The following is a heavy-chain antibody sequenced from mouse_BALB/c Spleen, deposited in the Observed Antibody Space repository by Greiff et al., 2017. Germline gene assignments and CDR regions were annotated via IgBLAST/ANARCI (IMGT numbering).Heavy chain of an antibody. V-gene: IGHV5-4*02. J-gene: IGHJ4*01. D-gene: IGHD2-14*01. CDR2: ISAGGSYT. CDR3: ARDRGYATGSAMDY. Sequence: EVQGVESGGGLVKPGGSLTLSCAASGFPFSDYYMYWVRQTPERRLEWVASISAGGSYTYYPDSVKGRFTISRDNAKNNLYLQMSSLKSEDTAMYYCARDRGYATGSAMDYGGQGTSVTVAA. CDR1: GFPFSDYY.